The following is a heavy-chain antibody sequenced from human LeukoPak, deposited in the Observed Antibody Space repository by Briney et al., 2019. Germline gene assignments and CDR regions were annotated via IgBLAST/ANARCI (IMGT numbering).Heavy chain of an antibody. Sequence: GASVKVSCKASGGTFSSYAISWVRQAPGQGLEWMGRIIPIFGTANYAQKFQGRVTITTDESTSTAYMELCSLRSEDTAVYYCAPDSYYYDSSSGWGQGTLVTVSS. CDR3: APDSYYYDSSSG. J-gene: IGHJ4*02. CDR1: GGTFSSYA. V-gene: IGHV1-69*05. D-gene: IGHD3-22*01. CDR2: IIPIFGTA.